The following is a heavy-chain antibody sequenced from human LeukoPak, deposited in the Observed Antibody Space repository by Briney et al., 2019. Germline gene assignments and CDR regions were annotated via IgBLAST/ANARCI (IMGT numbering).Heavy chain of an antibody. CDR3: AREFLLRPGGGLDY. Sequence: AAVTVSFKGSGYTFTGYYMDWVRQAPGQGKEWMGWINPNSGGTNYAQTFHGRVTMTRDTAISTAKMYLSRLRSDDTAVYYCAREFLLRPGGGLDYWGQGTLVTVSS. CDR2: INPNSGGT. D-gene: IGHD3-16*01. J-gene: IGHJ4*02. CDR1: GYTFTGYY. V-gene: IGHV1-2*02.